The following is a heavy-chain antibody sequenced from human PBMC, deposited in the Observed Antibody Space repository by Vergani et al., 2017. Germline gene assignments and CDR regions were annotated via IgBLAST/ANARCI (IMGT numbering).Heavy chain of an antibody. V-gene: IGHV3-23*01. J-gene: IGHJ6*02. D-gene: IGHD3-10*01. CDR2: ISSSGGST. Sequence: EVQLLESGGGLVQPGGSLRLSCAASGFTFSSYAMSWVRQAPGKGLEWVSAISSSGGSTYYADSVKGRFTISRDNSKNTLYLQMNSLRAEDTAVYYCASSGSYLRYGMDVWGQGTTVTVSS. CDR3: ASSGSYLRYGMDV. CDR1: GFTFSSYA.